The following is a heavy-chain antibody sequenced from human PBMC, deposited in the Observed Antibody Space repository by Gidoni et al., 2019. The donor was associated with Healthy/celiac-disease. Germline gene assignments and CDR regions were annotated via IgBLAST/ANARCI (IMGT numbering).Heavy chain of an antibody. CDR3: AKDNYSSSWGTLSVGVGYGMDV. J-gene: IGHJ6*02. V-gene: IGHV3-30*18. D-gene: IGHD6-13*01. Sequence: QVQLVESGGGVVQPGRSLRLSCAASGFTFSSYGMHWVPQAPGKGLEWVAVISYDGSNKDYADSVKGRFTISRDNSKNTLYLQMNSLRAEDTAVYYCAKDNYSSSWGTLSVGVGYGMDVWGQGTTVTVSS. CDR2: ISYDGSNK. CDR1: GFTFSSYG.